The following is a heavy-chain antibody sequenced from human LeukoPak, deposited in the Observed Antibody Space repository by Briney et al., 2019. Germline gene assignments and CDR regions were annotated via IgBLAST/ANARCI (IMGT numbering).Heavy chain of an antibody. Sequence: SETLSLTCTVSGGSVSSGSYYWSWIRQPPGKGLEWIGYIYYSGSTNYNPSLKSRGTISVDTSKNQFSLKLSSVTAADTAVYYCARGGYYYYYYGMDVWGKGTTVTVSS. V-gene: IGHV4-61*01. J-gene: IGHJ6*04. D-gene: IGHD2-15*01. CDR1: GGSVSSGSYY. CDR3: ARGGYYYYYYGMDV. CDR2: IYYSGST.